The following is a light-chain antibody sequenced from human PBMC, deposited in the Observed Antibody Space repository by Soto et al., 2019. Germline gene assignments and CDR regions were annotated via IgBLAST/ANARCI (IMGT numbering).Light chain of an antibody. CDR2: DAS. Sequence: EIVMTQSPATLSVSPGERATLSCRASQSVSSNLVWYQQKPGQAPRLLIYDASSRATGIPARFSGSGSGTEFTLTISSLQSEDFAVYYCQKYNNWPRTFGQGTKVEIK. J-gene: IGKJ1*01. CDR1: QSVSSN. V-gene: IGKV3-15*01. CDR3: QKYNNWPRT.